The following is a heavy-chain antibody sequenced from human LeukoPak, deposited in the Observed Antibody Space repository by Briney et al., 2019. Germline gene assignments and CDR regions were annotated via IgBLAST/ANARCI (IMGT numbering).Heavy chain of an antibody. J-gene: IGHJ4*02. CDR1: GFTFDDYG. Sequence: GGSLRLXCAASGFTFDDYGMSWVRQASGKWLEWVSGINWNGGSTGYADSVKGRFTISRDNAKNSLYLQMNSLRAEDTALYYCARGGEGYGDYSYYFDYWGQGTLVTVSS. D-gene: IGHD4-17*01. CDR2: INWNGGST. CDR3: ARGGEGYGDYSYYFDY. V-gene: IGHV3-20*04.